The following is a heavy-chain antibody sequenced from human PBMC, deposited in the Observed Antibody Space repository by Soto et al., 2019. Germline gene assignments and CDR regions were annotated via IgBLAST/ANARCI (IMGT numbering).Heavy chain of an antibody. Sequence: PGESLKISCKGSGYSFTSYWIGWVRQMPGKGLEWMGIIYPGDSDTRYSPSFQGQVTISADKSISTAYPQWSSLKASDTAMYYCARQDCSGGSCYSPPYYYYGMDVWGQGTTVTVSS. J-gene: IGHJ6*02. V-gene: IGHV5-51*01. CDR2: IYPGDSDT. D-gene: IGHD2-15*01. CDR1: GYSFTSYW. CDR3: ARQDCSGGSCYSPPYYYYGMDV.